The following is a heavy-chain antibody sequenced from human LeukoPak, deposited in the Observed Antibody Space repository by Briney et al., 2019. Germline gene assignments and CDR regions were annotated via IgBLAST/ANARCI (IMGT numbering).Heavy chain of an antibody. CDR1: GGSIISRSYY. J-gene: IGHJ4*02. D-gene: IGHD3-22*01. CDR3: ARVVDSSGYNPYYFDY. Sequence: SETLSLTCSVSGGSIISRSYYWGWIRQPPGKGLEWIGTIFYSGSSYYNPSLQSRVTLSVDTSQNQFSLKLSSVTATDTAVYYCARVVDSSGYNPYYFDYWGQGTLVTVS. V-gene: IGHV4-39*01. CDR2: IFYSGSS.